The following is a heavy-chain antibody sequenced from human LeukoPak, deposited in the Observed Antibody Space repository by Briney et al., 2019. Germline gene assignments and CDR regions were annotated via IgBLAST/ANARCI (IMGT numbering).Heavy chain of an antibody. CDR2: IHSSSST. CDR1: GGSVSSSY. CDR3: ARVPYCSSTSCYFGFDY. Sequence: SETLSLTCTVSGGSVSSSYWSWIRQPAGMRLEWIGRIHSSSSTNYNPSLKSRVTMSLDTSKNQFPLKLSSVTAADTAVYYCARVPYCSSTSCYFGFDYWGQGTLVTVSS. J-gene: IGHJ4*02. D-gene: IGHD2-2*01. V-gene: IGHV4-4*07.